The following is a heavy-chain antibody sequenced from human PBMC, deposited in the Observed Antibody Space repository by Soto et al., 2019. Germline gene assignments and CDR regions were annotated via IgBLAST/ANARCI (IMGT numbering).Heavy chain of an antibody. V-gene: IGHV4-59*08. CDR2: IYYSGST. D-gene: IGHD3-10*01. CDR3: ARHGVARNYYGSGRDSYYYYYMDV. J-gene: IGHJ6*03. Sequence: PSETLSLTCTVSGGSISSYYWSWIRQPPGKGLEWIGYIYYSGSTNYNPSLKSRVTISVDTSKNQFSLKLSSVTAADTAVYYCARHGVARNYYGSGRDSYYYYYMDVWGKGTTVTVSS. CDR1: GGSISSYY.